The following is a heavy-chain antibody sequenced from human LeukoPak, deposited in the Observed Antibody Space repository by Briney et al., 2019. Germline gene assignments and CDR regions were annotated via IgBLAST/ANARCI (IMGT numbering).Heavy chain of an antibody. CDR3: ARLGSGAVAGTGANDY. V-gene: IGHV3-33*01. CDR2: IWYDGSNK. J-gene: IGHJ4*02. Sequence: PGGSLRLSCAASGFTFSSYGMHWVRQAPGKGLEWVAVIWYDGSNKYYADSVKGRFTISRDNSKNTLYLQMNSLRAEDTAVYYCARLGSGAVAGTGANDYWGQGTLVTVSS. CDR1: GFTFSSYG. D-gene: IGHD6-19*01.